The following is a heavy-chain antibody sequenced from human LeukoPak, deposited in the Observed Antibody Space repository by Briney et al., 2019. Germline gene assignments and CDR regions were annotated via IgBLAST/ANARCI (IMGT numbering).Heavy chain of an antibody. CDR3: ARDLGWFHFDS. CDR2: IKEDGSAQ. CDR1: GFTFSSYS. D-gene: IGHD2-15*01. V-gene: IGHV3-7*01. J-gene: IGHJ4*02. Sequence: GGSLRLSCAASGFTFSSYSMNWVRQAPGKGLEWVAHIKEDGSAQNYIDSVKGRFTISRDNAKNSLFLQMNSVRAEDTAIYYCARDLGWFHFDSWGQGTLVTVSS.